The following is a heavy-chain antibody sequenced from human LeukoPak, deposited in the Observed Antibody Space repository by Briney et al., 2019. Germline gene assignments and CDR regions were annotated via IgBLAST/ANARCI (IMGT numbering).Heavy chain of an antibody. D-gene: IGHD3-10*01. V-gene: IGHV3-74*01. CDR1: GFTFSSYW. J-gene: IGHJ4*01. CDR2: INTDGSST. CDR3: ARVAGGAFDS. Sequence: GGSLRLSCAASGFTFSSYWMHWVRHAPGKGLVWVSRINTDGSSTIYAXSVKGRFTISRDNAKNTLYLQMNSLRAEDTAIYYCARVAGGAFDSWGHGTLVTVSS.